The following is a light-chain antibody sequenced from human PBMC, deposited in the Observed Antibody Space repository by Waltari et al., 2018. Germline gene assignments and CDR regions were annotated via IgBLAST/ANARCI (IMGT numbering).Light chain of an antibody. CDR2: ASD. Sequence: QSVLTQPPPTSGTPGQRVSISCSGSSPNIGSNSVYWYQHLPGAAPKLLIYASDQRPSGVPDRFSGSKSGTSASLAISGLRSEDEADYYCATWDDSLGGSYVFGTGTKVTVL. CDR1: SPNIGSNS. V-gene: IGLV1-47*01. CDR3: ATWDDSLGGSYV. J-gene: IGLJ1*01.